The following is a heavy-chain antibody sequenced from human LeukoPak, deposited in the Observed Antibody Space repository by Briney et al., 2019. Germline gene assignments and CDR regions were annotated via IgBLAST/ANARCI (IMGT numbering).Heavy chain of an antibody. J-gene: IGHJ4*02. D-gene: IGHD4-17*01. CDR1: GGSISSSTYY. CDR3: ARHGDYGDPFDY. V-gene: IGHV4-39*01. Sequence: SETLPVTCSVSGGSISSSTYYWSWIRQPPGKGLDWIGSIYYSGRTYYNPSLNSRVTISVDTSKNQFSLTLSSVTAADTAVYYCARHGDYGDPFDYWGQGTLVTVSS. CDR2: IYYSGRT.